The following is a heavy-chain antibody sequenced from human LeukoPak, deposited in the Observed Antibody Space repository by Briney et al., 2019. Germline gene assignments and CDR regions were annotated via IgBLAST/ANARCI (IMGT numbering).Heavy chain of an antibody. J-gene: IGHJ2*01. V-gene: IGHV3-7*03. Sequence: PGGSLRLSCAASGFTFSSYAMSWVRQAPGKGLEWVASIKQDGSEKYYVDSVKGRFTISRDNAKNSLYLQMNSLGPDDTAFYYCAKATGDWYFDLWGRGTLVTVSS. CDR2: IKQDGSEK. CDR3: AKATGDWYFDL. CDR1: GFTFSSYA. D-gene: IGHD7-27*01.